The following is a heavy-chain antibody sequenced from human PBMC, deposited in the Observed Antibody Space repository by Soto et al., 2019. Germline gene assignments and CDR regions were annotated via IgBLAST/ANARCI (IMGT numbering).Heavy chain of an antibody. J-gene: IGHJ2*01. Sequence: QVQLQESGPGLVKPSETLSLTCTVSGGSISSYYWSWIRQPPGKGLEWIGYIYYRGSTNYNPSLKSRVTISVDTSKNQFSLKLSSVTAADTAMYYCARFNWYFDFWGRGTLVTVSS. CDR1: GGSISSYY. CDR2: IYYRGST. V-gene: IGHV4-59*01. CDR3: ARFNWYFDF.